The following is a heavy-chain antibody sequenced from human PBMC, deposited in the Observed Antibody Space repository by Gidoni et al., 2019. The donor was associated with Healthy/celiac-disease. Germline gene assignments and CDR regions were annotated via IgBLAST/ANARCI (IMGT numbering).Heavy chain of an antibody. CDR2: IIPIFGTA. V-gene: IGHV1-69*01. J-gene: IGHJ6*02. D-gene: IGHD2-2*01. Sequence: QVQLVQSGAEVKKPGSSVKVSCKASGGTFSSYAISWVRQAPGQGLEWMGGIIPIFGTANYAQKFQGRVTITADESTSTAYMELSSLRSEDTAVYYCARRDVVVPAALLGSYYYYYGMDVWGQGTTVTVSS. CDR1: GGTFSSYA. CDR3: ARRDVVVPAALLGSYYYYYGMDV.